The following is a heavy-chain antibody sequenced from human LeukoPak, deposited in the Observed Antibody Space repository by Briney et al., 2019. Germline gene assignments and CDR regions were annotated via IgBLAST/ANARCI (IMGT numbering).Heavy chain of an antibody. Sequence: PGGSLRLSCSASALTFSRYVMHWVRQAPGKGLEYVSGMRSNGGSTYYADSVKGRFTISRDNSKNTLYLQMSTVKAEDTAVYYCVKGGTTGDSFDIWGQGTMVTVSS. J-gene: IGHJ3*02. CDR2: MRSNGGST. D-gene: IGHD4-17*01. V-gene: IGHV3-64D*06. CDR3: VKGGTTGDSFDI. CDR1: ALTFSRYV.